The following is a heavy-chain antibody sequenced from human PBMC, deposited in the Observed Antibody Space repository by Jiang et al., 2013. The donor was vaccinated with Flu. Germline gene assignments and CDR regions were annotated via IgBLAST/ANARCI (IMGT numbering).Heavy chain of an antibody. CDR3: ARHSHYYDRSGYYDH. CDR1: GASIGSYD. CDR2: FYNSDST. J-gene: IGHJ4*03. V-gene: IGHV4-59*08. D-gene: IGHD3-22*01. Sequence: PGLVKPSETLSLTCTVFGASIGSYDWSWVRQPPGKGLEWIAYFYNSDSTDYNPSLKSRVTISVDTSKNHFSLKVNSVTAADTAVYYCARHSHYYDRSGYYDHWGQGTLVIVSS.